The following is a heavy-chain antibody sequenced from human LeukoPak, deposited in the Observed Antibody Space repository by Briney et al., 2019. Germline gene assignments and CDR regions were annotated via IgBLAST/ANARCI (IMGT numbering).Heavy chain of an antibody. CDR3: ARHGGTRITLVEVYYFDY. Sequence: KTSETLSLTCTVSGGSISSGSYYWSWIRQPAGKGLEWIGRIYTSGSTNYSPSLKSRVTISVDTSKNQFSLKLSSVTAADTAVYYCARHGGTRITLVEVYYFDYWGQGALVTVSS. CDR2: IYTSGST. J-gene: IGHJ4*02. V-gene: IGHV4-61*02. D-gene: IGHD4-11*01. CDR1: GGSISSGSYY.